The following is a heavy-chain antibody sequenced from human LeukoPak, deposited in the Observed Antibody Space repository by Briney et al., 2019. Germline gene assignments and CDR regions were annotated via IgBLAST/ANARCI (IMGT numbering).Heavy chain of an antibody. CDR2: ISSNGGST. D-gene: IGHD5-24*01. V-gene: IGHV3-64D*09. Sequence: GGPLRLSCSASGFTFSSYAMHWVRQAPGKGLEYVSAISSNGGSTYYADSVKGRFPISRDNSKNTLYLQMSSLRAEDTAVYYCATNRGWASGDAFDIWGQGTMVTVSS. CDR1: GFTFSSYA. J-gene: IGHJ3*02. CDR3: ATNRGWASGDAFDI.